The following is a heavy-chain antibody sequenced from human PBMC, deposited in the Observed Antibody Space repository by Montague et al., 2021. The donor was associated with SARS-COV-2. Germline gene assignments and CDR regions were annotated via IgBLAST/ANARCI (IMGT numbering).Heavy chain of an antibody. Sequence: SLRLSCAASGFTFNNYGIHWVRQAPGKGLEWVAVISYEGSQRFFXXSVKGRFAISRDSAQRTVFLLMNSLRVDDTAVYHCAKASEVFWLGQFARDAFDLWGQGTTVVVSS. CDR2: ISYEGSQR. V-gene: IGHV3-30*18. CDR3: AKASEVFWLGQFARDAFDL. J-gene: IGHJ3*01. CDR1: GFTFNNYG. D-gene: IGHD3-10*01.